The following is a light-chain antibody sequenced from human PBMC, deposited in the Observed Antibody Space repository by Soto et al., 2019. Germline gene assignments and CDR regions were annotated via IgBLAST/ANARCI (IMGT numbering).Light chain of an antibody. J-gene: IGKJ2*01. V-gene: IGKV3-15*01. CDR1: QSVSSS. CDR2: GAS. CDR3: QQYNTWPPVT. Sequence: EIVMTQSPATLSVSPGERATLSCRASQSVSSSLAWHQQKPGQAPRLLIYGASTRATGIPARFSGSGSGTEFTLTISSLQSEDFAVYYCQQYNTWPPVTFGQGTKVEIK.